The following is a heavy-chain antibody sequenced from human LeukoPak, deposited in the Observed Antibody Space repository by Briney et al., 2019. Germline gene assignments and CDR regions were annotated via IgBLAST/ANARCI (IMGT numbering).Heavy chain of an antibody. CDR2: INSDGSST. J-gene: IGHJ4*02. Sequence: PGGSLRLSCAASGFTFSSYWMHWVRQAPGKGLVWVSRINSDGSSTTYADSVKGRFTISRDNAKKTLYLLMNSLRVEDTAVYYCARAPDYYDSCGYGGRGTLSTVS. CDR1: GFTFSSYW. CDR3: ARAPDYYDSCGY. D-gene: IGHD3-22*01. V-gene: IGHV3-74*01.